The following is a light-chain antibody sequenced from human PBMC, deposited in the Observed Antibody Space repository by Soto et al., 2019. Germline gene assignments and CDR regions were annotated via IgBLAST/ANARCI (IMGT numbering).Light chain of an antibody. CDR2: EVS. J-gene: IGLJ1*01. CDR3: YSYAGSNNFEV. CDR1: SSDVGCYNY. V-gene: IGLV2-8*01. Sequence: QSVLTQPPSASGSPGQSVTISCTGTSSDVGCYNYVSWYQQHPGKAPKLMIYEVSKRPSGVPDRFSGSKSGNTASLTVSGLQAEDEADYYCYSYAGSNNFEVFGTG.